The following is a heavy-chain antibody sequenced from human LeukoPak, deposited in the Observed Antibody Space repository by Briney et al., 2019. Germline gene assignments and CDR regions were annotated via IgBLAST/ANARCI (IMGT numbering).Heavy chain of an antibody. D-gene: IGHD3-9*01. Sequence: PGAPPFLSCVASGFTFTNYAMSCVRRAPAKGLEWVSAITGSDGSSYYADSVKGRFTISRDNSKNTLYLQVNSLRAEDTAVYYCAKWGDYDILTGYYVPDYWGQGTLVTVSS. CDR1: GFTFTNYA. V-gene: IGHV3-23*01. CDR3: AKWGDYDILTGYYVPDY. J-gene: IGHJ4*02. CDR2: ITGSDGSS.